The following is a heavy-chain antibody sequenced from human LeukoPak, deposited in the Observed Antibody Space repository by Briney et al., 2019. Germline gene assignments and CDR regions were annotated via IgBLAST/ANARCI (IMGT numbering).Heavy chain of an antibody. J-gene: IGHJ4*02. CDR1: GFTFSSYA. CDR3: ARAILPVLNYFDY. V-gene: IGHV3-30*04. CDR2: ISYDGSNK. Sequence: GGSLRLSCAASGFTFSSYAMHWVRQAPGKGLGWVAVISYDGSNKYYADSVKGRFTISRDNSKNTLYLQMNSLRAEDTAVYYCARAILPVLNYFDYWGQGTLVTVSS. D-gene: IGHD2-8*01.